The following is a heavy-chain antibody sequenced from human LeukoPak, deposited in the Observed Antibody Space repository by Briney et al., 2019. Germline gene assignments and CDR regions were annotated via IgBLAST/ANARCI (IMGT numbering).Heavy chain of an antibody. D-gene: IGHD6-13*01. Sequence: GGSLRLSCAASGFTFSSYAMSWVRQAPGKGLEWVSAISTSGGTTYYADSVKGRFTISRDNSKNTLYLQMNSLRDEDTALYYCAKPPYSSSWAIDYWGQGTLVTVSS. J-gene: IGHJ4*02. CDR3: AKPPYSSSWAIDY. CDR2: ISTSGGTT. V-gene: IGHV3-23*01. CDR1: GFTFSSYA.